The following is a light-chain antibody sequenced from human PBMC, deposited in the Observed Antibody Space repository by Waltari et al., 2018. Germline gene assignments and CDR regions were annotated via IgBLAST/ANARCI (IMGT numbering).Light chain of an antibody. CDR3: QQYGNSRGS. V-gene: IGKV3-20*01. J-gene: IGKJ2*03. Sequence: GTLSCRASQSVSSNYLAWYQQKTGQAPRLLIDGASNRATDIPHRFTGRGSWTDFTLTINRLEPEDFAVYYCQQYGNSRGSFGQGTKLEIK. CDR2: GAS. CDR1: QSVSSNY.